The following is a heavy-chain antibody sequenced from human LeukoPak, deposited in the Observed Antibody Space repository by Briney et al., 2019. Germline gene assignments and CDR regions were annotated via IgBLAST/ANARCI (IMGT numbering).Heavy chain of an antibody. CDR2: ISSSSSYI. CDR1: GFTFSSYS. V-gene: IGHV3-21*01. CDR3: ARDFGSGSYSEY. D-gene: IGHD3-10*01. Sequence: GGSLRLSCAASGFTFSSYSMNWVRQAPGKGLEWVSSISSSSSYIYYADPVKGRFTISRDNAKNSLYLQMNSLRAEDMADYYCARDFGSGSYSEYWGQGTLVTVSS. J-gene: IGHJ4*02.